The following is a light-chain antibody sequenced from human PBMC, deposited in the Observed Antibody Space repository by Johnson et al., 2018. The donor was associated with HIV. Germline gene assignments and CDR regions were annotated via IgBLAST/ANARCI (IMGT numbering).Light chain of an antibody. V-gene: IGLV1-51*01. CDR3: GTWDSYLTAGV. Sequence: QSVLTQPPSVSAAPGQKVTISCSGSSSNIGNNYVSWYQQLPGTAPKLLIYDNNKRPSGISDRFSASKSGTSATLGITGLQTWDEADYYCGTWDSYLTAGVFGSGTKVTVL. J-gene: IGLJ1*01. CDR1: SSNIGNNY. CDR2: DNN.